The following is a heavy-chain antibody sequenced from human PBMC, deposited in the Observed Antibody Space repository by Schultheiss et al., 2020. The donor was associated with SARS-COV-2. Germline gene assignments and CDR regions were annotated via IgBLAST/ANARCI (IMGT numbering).Heavy chain of an antibody. Sequence: GGSLRLSCAASGFTFCSYAMHWVRQAPGKGLEWVAVISYDGSNKYYADSVKGRFTISRDNSKNTLYLQMNSLRAEDTAVYYCARVGGNGGAGYGVDVWGQGTTVTVSS. CDR1: GFTFCSYA. CDR2: ISYDGSNK. D-gene: IGHD3-16*01. V-gene: IGHV3-30-3*01. CDR3: ARVGGNGGAGYGVDV. J-gene: IGHJ6*02.